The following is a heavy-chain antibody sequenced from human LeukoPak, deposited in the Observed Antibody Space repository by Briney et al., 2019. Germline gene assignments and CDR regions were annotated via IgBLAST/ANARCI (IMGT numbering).Heavy chain of an antibody. CDR3: ARAPYYDFWSGHLSYYMDV. J-gene: IGHJ6*03. Sequence: GGSLRLSCAASGFTFSSYSMNWVRQAPGKGLEWVSYITSSSSIIYYGDSVKGRFTVSRDNAENSLYLQMNSLRAEDTAVYYCARAPYYDFWSGHLSYYMDVWGKGTTVTVSS. D-gene: IGHD3-3*01. CDR2: ITSSSSII. CDR1: GFTFSSYS. V-gene: IGHV3-48*01.